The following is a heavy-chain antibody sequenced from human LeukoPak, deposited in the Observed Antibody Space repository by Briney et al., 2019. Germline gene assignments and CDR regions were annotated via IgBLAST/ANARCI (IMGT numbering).Heavy chain of an antibody. Sequence: ASVKVSCKASGYTFTSYYMHWVRQAPGQGLEWMGIINPSGGSTSYAQKFQGRVTMTRDMSTSTVYMELSSLRSEDTAVYYCARVAQITMTKDWYFDLWGRGTLVTVSS. CDR2: INPSGGST. V-gene: IGHV1-46*01. CDR3: ARVAQITMTKDWYFDL. D-gene: IGHD3-22*01. J-gene: IGHJ2*01. CDR1: GYTFTSYY.